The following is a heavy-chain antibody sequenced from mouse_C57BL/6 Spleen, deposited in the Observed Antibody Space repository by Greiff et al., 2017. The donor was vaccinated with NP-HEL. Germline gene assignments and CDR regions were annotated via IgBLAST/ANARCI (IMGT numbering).Heavy chain of an antibody. CDR3: SSSQATGAMDY. CDR2: IDPADSYT. Sequence: QVKLQQPGAELVKPGASVKLSCKASGYTFTSYWMHWVKQRPGQGLEWIGEIDPADSYTNYNQKFKGKSTLTVDKSSSTAYMQLSSLTSEDSAVYCCSSSQATGAMDYWGQGTSVTVSS. CDR1: GYTFTSYW. J-gene: IGHJ4*01. D-gene: IGHD3-2*02. V-gene: IGHV1-69*01.